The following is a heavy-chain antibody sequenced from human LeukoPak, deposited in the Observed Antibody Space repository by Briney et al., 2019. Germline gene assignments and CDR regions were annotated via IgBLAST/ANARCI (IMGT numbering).Heavy chain of an antibody. J-gene: IGHJ6*03. D-gene: IGHD5-12*01. CDR1: GYTFTSYG. CDR2: ISAYNGNT. V-gene: IGHV1-18*01. Sequence: GASVKVSCKASGYTFTSYGISWVRQAPGQGLEWVGWISAYNGNTNYAQKLQGRVTMTTDTSTSTAYMELRSLRSDDTAVYYCARPRGAYSGYDRYMDVWGKGTTVTASS. CDR3: ARPRGAYSGYDRYMDV.